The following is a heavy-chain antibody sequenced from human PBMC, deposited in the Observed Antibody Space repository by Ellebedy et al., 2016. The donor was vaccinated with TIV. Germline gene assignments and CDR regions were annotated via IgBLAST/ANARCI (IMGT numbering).Heavy chain of an antibody. J-gene: IGHJ6*02. Sequence: GESLKISCAASGFIFSNYAMSWVRQAPGKGLEWVSAISGGGGSTYYADSVRGRFTISRDNSKNTLYLQVNSLRAEDTAVYYCAKGIAVVPAAIMYGMDVWGQGTTVTVSS. D-gene: IGHD2-2*01. CDR1: GFIFSNYA. CDR2: ISGGGGST. CDR3: AKGIAVVPAAIMYGMDV. V-gene: IGHV3-23*01.